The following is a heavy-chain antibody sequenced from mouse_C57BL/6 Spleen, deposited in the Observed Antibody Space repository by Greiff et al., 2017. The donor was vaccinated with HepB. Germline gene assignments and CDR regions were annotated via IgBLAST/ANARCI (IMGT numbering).Heavy chain of an antibody. CDR1: GFNIKDDY. D-gene: IGHD2-3*01. Sequence: EVQLQQSGAELVRPGASVKLSCTASGFNIKDDYMHWVKQRPEQGLEWIGWIDPENGDTEYASKFQGKATITADTSSNTAYLQLSSLTSEDTAVYYCTTGESIYDGDYVSAYWGQGTLVTVSA. J-gene: IGHJ3*01. V-gene: IGHV14-4*01. CDR2: IDPENGDT. CDR3: TTGESIYDGDYVSAY.